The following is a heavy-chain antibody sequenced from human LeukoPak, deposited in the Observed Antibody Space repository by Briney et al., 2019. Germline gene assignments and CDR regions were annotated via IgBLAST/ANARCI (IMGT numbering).Heavy chain of an antibody. CDR2: INTNTGNP. Sequence: ASVKVSCKASGYTFTSYGINWVRQAPGQGLEWMGWINTNTGNPTYAQGFTGRFVFSLDTSVSTAYLQISSLKAEDTAVYYCARGSAYCSGGSCYIIGRFDPWGQGTLVTVSS. CDR3: ARGSAYCSGGSCYIIGRFDP. D-gene: IGHD2-15*01. J-gene: IGHJ5*02. CDR1: GYTFTSYG. V-gene: IGHV7-4-1*02.